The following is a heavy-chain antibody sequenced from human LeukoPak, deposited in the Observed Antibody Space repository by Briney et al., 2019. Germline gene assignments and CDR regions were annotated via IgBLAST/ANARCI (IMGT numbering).Heavy chain of an antibody. CDR1: GFTINNYG. J-gene: IGHJ4*01. Sequence: PGGSLRLSCAASGFTINNYGMHWVRQAPGKGLEWVAVIWYDGSNKYYADSVRGRFNISRDNSKNTVYLHLHSLRAEDTAVYYCAKDLNGDYLDYWGLGTLVTVSS. D-gene: IGHD4-17*01. V-gene: IGHV3-33*06. CDR3: AKDLNGDYLDY. CDR2: IWYDGSNK.